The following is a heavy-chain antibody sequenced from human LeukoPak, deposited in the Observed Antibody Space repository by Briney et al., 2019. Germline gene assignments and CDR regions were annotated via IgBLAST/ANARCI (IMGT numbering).Heavy chain of an antibody. Sequence: GGTLRLSCAASGFTFSSYAMSWVRHAPGQGLELVSAISGSGGSTYYADSVNGRFPISRDNSTNKQYLQMNSPITADTTVSYYSKGPYYALGYYYDTADWGQGTLVTDSS. D-gene: IGHD3-22*01. CDR2: ISGSGGST. J-gene: IGHJ4*02. V-gene: IGHV3-23*01. CDR3: SKGPYYALGYYYDTAD. CDR1: GFTFSSYA.